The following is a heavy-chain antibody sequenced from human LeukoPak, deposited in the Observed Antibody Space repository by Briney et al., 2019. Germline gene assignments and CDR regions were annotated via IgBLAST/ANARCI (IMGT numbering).Heavy chain of an antibody. CDR2: ISDIGST. CDR3: AGHHPRNTVDF. D-gene: IGHD2-8*02. CDR1: GGSTSSYY. Sequence: SETLSLTCTVSGGSTSSYYWSWIRQPPGKGLEWIAYISDIGSTNYNPSLKSRVTISLDTSKNQFSLKLSSVTAADTAVYYCAGHHPRNTVDFWGQGTLVTVSS. V-gene: IGHV4-59*08. J-gene: IGHJ4*02.